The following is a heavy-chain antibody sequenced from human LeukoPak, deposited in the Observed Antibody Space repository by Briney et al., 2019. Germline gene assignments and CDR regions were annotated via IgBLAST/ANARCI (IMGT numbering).Heavy chain of an antibody. J-gene: IGHJ6*03. V-gene: IGHV4-59*11. Sequence: SETLSLTCTVSGGSISSHYWSWLRQPPGKGLEWIGYIYYSESTNYNPSLKSRVTISVDTSKNQFSLKLSSVTAADSAVYYCARYIRSGDYYMDVWGKGTTVTVSS. CDR2: IYYSEST. CDR1: GGSISSHY. CDR3: ARYIRSGDYYMDV. D-gene: IGHD3-3*01.